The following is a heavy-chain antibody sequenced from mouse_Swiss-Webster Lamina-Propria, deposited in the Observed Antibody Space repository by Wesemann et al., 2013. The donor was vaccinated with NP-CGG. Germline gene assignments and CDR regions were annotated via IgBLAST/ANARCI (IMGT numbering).Heavy chain of an antibody. CDR2: INSDGGST. J-gene: IGHJ3*01. V-gene: IGHV5-2*01. CDR3: ARLYRYDA. Sequence: LELVAAINSDGGSTYYPDTMERRFIISRDNTKKTLYLQMSSLRSEDTALYYCARLYRYDAWGQGTLVTVSA. D-gene: IGHD2-14*01.